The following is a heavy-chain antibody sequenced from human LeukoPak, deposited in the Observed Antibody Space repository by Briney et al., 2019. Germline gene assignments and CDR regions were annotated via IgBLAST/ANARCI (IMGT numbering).Heavy chain of an antibody. CDR3: ARGSRFLDY. J-gene: IGHJ4*02. D-gene: IGHD3-3*01. Sequence: ASVKVSCKASGYTFTSDYIHWVRQAPGQGLERLGIINPSGGRTTYGQNFQGRVTMTRDTSTSTVYMELSSLRSEDTAVYYCARGSRFLDYWGRGTLVTVSS. CDR1: GYTFTSDY. CDR2: INPSGGRT. V-gene: IGHV1-46*01.